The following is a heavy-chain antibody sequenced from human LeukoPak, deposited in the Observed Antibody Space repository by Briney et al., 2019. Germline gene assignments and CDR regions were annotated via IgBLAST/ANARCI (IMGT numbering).Heavy chain of an antibody. CDR2: INHSGST. D-gene: IGHD2-2*01. Sequence: SETLSLTCAVYGGSFSGYYWSWIRQPPGKGLEWIGEINHSGSTNYNPSLKSRVTISVDTSKNQFSLKLSSVTAADTAVYYCARGSYTGIPDLNYYYYGMDVWGQGTTVTVSS. CDR1: GGSFSGYY. V-gene: IGHV4-34*01. CDR3: ARGSYTGIPDLNYYYYGMDV. J-gene: IGHJ6*02.